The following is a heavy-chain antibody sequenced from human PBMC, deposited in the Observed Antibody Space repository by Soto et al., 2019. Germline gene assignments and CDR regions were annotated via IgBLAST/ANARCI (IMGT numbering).Heavy chain of an antibody. V-gene: IGHV3-23*01. CDR1: GLTFNLYT. CDR3: ARKCCGSSTWFGGYFDY. D-gene: IGHD2-2*01. Sequence: GGSLRLSCAASGLTFNLYTMSWVRQAPGKGLEWVSGISGSGDNTYYAGSVKGRFTIFRDNSKNTLFRQMSSLRAEDTAVYYWARKCCGSSTWFGGYFDYWGRGTLVTVSS. CDR2: ISGSGDNT. J-gene: IGHJ4*02.